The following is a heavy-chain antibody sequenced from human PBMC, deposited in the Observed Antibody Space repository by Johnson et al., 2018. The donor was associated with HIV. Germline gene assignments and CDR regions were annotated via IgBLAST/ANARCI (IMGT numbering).Heavy chain of an antibody. V-gene: IGHV3-9*01. J-gene: IGHJ3*02. Sequence: VQLVESVGGVVRPGGSLRLSCAASGFTFDDYAMHWVRQAPGKGLEWVSGISWNSGSIGYADSVKGRFTISLDNAKNSLYLQMNSLRAEDTALYYCSKEWLYSSGLYAFYIWGQGTMVTISS. CDR2: ISWNSGSI. CDR1: GFTFDDYA. CDR3: SKEWLYSSGLYAFYI. D-gene: IGHD6-19*01.